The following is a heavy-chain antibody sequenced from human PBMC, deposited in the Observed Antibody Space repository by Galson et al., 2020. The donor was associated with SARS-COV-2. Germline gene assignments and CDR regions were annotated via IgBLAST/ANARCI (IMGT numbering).Heavy chain of an antibody. J-gene: IGHJ6*02. CDR3: AVDTATDYYYYYGMDV. Sequence: GESLKISCAASGFTFSSYSMNWVRQAPGKGLEWVSSISSSSYIYYSDSVKGRFTISRDNAKNSLYLQMNSLRAEDTAVYYCAVDTATDYYYYYGMDVWGQGTTVTVSS. D-gene: IGHD5-18*01. CDR2: ISSSSYI. CDR1: GFTFSSYS. V-gene: IGHV3-21*01.